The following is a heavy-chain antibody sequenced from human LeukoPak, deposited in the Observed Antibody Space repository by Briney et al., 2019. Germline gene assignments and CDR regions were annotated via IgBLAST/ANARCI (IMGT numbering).Heavy chain of an antibody. V-gene: IGHV1-2*02. Sequence: VSVKVFCKASGYTFTGYYMHWVRRAPGQGLLWMGWINPNSGGTNYAQKFQGRVTMTRDTSISTAYMELSRLRSDDTAVYYCARGAAVAGTHFDYWGQGTLVTVSS. J-gene: IGHJ4*02. D-gene: IGHD6-19*01. CDR3: ARGAAVAGTHFDY. CDR1: GYTFTGYY. CDR2: INPNSGGT.